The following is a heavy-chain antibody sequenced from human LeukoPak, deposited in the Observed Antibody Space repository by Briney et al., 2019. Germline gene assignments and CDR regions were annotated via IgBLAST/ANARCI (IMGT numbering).Heavy chain of an antibody. D-gene: IGHD4-23*01. CDR1: GYTFTSYD. J-gene: IGHJ4*02. CDR2: MNPNSGNT. Sequence: ASVKVSCKASGYTFTSYDINWVRQATGQGLEWMGWMNPNSGNTGYAQKFQGRVTMTRNTSISTAYMELSSLRSEDTAVYYCATPSRDYGGNSVFDYWGQGTLVTVSS. V-gene: IGHV1-8*01. CDR3: ATPSRDYGGNSVFDY.